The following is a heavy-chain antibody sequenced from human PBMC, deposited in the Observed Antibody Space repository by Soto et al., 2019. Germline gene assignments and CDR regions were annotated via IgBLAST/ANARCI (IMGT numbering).Heavy chain of an antibody. Sequence: QVHLVQSGAEVKKPGASVKVSCKASGYTFTSYGITWVRQAPGQGLEWMGWISAHNGNTDYAQKLQVRVIVTRDTLTSTAYMELKSLRSDDTAVYYCARGRYGDYWGQGALVTVSS. J-gene: IGHJ4*02. CDR2: ISAHNGNT. CDR3: ARGRYGDY. V-gene: IGHV1-18*01. CDR1: GYTFTSYG. D-gene: IGHD1-1*01.